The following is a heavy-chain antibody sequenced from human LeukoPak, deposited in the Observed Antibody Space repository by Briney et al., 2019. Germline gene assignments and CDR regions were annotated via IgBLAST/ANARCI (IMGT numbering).Heavy chain of an antibody. CDR3: ARSYYDSTYYFDH. J-gene: IGHJ4*02. V-gene: IGHV3-48*02. Sequence: GGSLRLSCVASGFTFNSYSMNWVRQAPGKGLEWVSHISVSSSTIYYADSVKGRFTISRDNAKNSLYLQMSSLRDEDTAVYYCARSYYDSTYYFDHWGQGNLVTVSS. CDR1: GFTFNSYS. D-gene: IGHD3-22*01. CDR2: ISVSSSTI.